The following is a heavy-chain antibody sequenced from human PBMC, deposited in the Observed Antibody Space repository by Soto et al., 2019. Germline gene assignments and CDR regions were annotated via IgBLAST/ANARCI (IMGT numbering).Heavy chain of an antibody. CDR1: GFTFDDYA. V-gene: IGHV3-9*01. CDR2: ISANGGSI. D-gene: IGHD2-15*01. CDR3: AKSGEPGVVAATSFDY. J-gene: IGHJ4*02. Sequence: EVQLVESGGRLVQPGKSLRLSCAASGFTFDDYAMHWVRQVPGQGLEWVSGISANGGSIRYGDSVKGRFTISRDNAKNSMFLQMNSLSAEDTALYYCAKSGEPGVVAATSFDYWGKGTLVTVSS.